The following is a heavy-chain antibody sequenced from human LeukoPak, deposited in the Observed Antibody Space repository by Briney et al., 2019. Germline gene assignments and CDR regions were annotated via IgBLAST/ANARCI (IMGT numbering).Heavy chain of an antibody. J-gene: IGHJ4*02. CDR1: GGSISSYY. Sequence: LETLSLTCTVSGGSISSYYWSWIRQPPGKGLEWIGYIYYSGSTNYNPSLKSRVTISVDTSKNQFSLKLSSVTAADTAVYYCARVRSSLGYFDYWGQGTLVTVSS. CDR2: IYYSGST. V-gene: IGHV4-59*01. CDR3: ARVRSSLGYFDY.